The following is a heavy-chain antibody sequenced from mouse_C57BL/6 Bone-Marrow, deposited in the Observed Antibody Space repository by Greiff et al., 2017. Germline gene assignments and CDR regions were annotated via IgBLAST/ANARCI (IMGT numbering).Heavy chain of an antibody. Sequence: QVQLQQSGAELVKPGASVKISCKASGYAFSSYWMNWVKQRPGKGLEWIGQIHPGDGDTTYNGKFKGKATLTADKSSSTAYMQLSSLTSEDSAVYFCARLGYYGSSHYFDYWGQGTTLTVSS. CDR2: IHPGDGDT. CDR1: GYAFSSYW. J-gene: IGHJ2*01. CDR3: ARLGYYGSSHYFDY. D-gene: IGHD1-1*01. V-gene: IGHV1-80*01.